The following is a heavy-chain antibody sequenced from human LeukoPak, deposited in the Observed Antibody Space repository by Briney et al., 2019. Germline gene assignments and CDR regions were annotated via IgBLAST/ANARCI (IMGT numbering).Heavy chain of an antibody. CDR3: ARGDWLLLRAFDI. CDR2: ISSSGSTI. D-gene: IGHD3-9*01. CDR1: GFTFSSYS. Sequence: GGSLRLSCAASGFTFSSYSMNWVRQAPGKGLEWVSYISSSGSTIYYADSVKGRFTISRDNAKNSLYLQMNSLRAEDTAVYYCARGDWLLLRAFDIWGQGTMVTVSS. J-gene: IGHJ3*02. V-gene: IGHV3-48*04.